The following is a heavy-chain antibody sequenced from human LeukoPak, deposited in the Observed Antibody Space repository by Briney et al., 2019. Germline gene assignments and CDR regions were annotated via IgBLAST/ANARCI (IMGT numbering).Heavy chain of an antibody. V-gene: IGHV4-34*01. CDR3: ARGGVYYGEYFDY. CDR2: INHRGST. Sequence: SETLSLTCAVYGGSFSGYYWSWIRQPPGKGLEWIGEINHRGSTNYNPSLKSRVTISVDTSKNQFSLKLSSVTAADTAVYYCARGGVYYGEYFDYWGQGTLVTVSS. D-gene: IGHD3-10*01. J-gene: IGHJ4*02. CDR1: GGSFSGYY.